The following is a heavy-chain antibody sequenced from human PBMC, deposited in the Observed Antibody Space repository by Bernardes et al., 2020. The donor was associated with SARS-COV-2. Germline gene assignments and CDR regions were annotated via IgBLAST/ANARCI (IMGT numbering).Heavy chain of an antibody. D-gene: IGHD6-13*01. CDR3: RGVYYFYGMEV. J-gene: IGHJ6*02. CDR1: GFTFSTYS. Sequence: GGSLRLSCAASGFTFSTYSMNWVRQAPGKGLEWVAYISSSGNTIYYADSVKGRFTISRDNAKDSLSLQMNSLRAEDTAVYYSRGVYYFYGMEVWGPGTTVTVS. V-gene: IGHV3-48*01. CDR2: ISSSGNTI.